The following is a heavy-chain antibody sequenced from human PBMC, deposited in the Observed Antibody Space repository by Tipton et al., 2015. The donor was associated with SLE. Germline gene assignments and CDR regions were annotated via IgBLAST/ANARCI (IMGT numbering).Heavy chain of an antibody. CDR3: ARFRDEYYYYAMDV. CDR1: GNSISTYY. CDR2: VYYSGST. Sequence: TLSLICSVSGNSISTYYWSWIRQPPGKGLEWIGYVYYSGSTNYNPSLKSRVTISMDTSKNQFSLKLNSVTAADTAVYYCARFRDEYYYYAMDVWGQGTTVTVSS. J-gene: IGHJ6*02. V-gene: IGHV4-59*08.